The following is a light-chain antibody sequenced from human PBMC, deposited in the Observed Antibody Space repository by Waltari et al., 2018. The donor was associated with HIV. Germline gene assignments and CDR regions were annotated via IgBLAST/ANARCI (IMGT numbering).Light chain of an antibody. J-gene: IGLJ1*01. V-gene: IGLV2-8*03. CDR3: TSYASNNNYV. Sequence: PDSAPKLIISEVTKRPSGVPDRFFGSKSDNTASLTISGLQAEDEADYYCTSYASNNNYVFGTGTKVTVL. CDR2: EVT.